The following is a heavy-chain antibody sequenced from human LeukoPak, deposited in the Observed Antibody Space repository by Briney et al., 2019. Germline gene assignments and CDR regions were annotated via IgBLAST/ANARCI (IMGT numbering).Heavy chain of an antibody. Sequence: GGSLRLSCAPSGFTLSNYEMNWVRLTPGKGLEWISYITKGGATVLYAESVKGRFTISRDNANSSLYLQMNSLRAEDTAVYFCARLSVSITRRFDLWGQRTLVTVSS. D-gene: IGHD3-3*01. CDR1: GFTLSNYE. V-gene: IGHV3-48*03. CDR3: ARLSVSITRRFDL. J-gene: IGHJ5*02. CDR2: ITKGGATV.